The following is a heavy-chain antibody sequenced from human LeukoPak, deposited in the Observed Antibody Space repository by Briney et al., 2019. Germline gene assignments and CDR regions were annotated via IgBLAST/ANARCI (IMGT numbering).Heavy chain of an antibody. V-gene: IGHV3-53*01. Sequence: PGGSLRLSCSASGFTVSSNYMSWVRQAPGKGLEWVSVIYSGGSTYYPDSVKGRFTISRDNSKNTLYLQMNRLRAEDTGVYYCAAHPPSYYDFWGNYYYYYMDVWGKGTTVTVSS. CDR3: AAHPPSYYDFWGNYYYYYMDV. CDR2: IYSGGST. J-gene: IGHJ6*03. CDR1: GFTVSSNY. D-gene: IGHD3-3*01.